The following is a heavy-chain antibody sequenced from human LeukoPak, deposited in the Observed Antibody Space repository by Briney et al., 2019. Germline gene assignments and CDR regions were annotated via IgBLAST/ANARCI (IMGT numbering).Heavy chain of an antibody. V-gene: IGHV4-34*01. CDR2: INHSGST. CDR3: ARGADYYYGSGSLDFDY. CDR1: GGSFSGYY. J-gene: IGHJ4*02. Sequence: SETLSLTCAVYGGSFSGYYWSWIRQPPGKGLEWIGEINHSGSTNYNPSLKSRVTISVDTSKNQFSLKLSSVTAADTAVYYCARGADYYYGSGSLDFDYWGQGTLVTVSS. D-gene: IGHD3-10*01.